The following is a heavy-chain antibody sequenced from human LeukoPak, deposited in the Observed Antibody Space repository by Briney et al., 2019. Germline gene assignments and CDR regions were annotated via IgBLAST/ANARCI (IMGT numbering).Heavy chain of an antibody. CDR2: INSDGGGA. Sequence: GGSLRLSCAASGITFGNNWMHWVRQGPGKGLVWISRINSDGGGAIYADSVKGRFTVSRDNAKNTLYLQMNSLRAEDTAVYYCARGVPHNWFDTWGQGTLVTVSS. V-gene: IGHV3-74*01. CDR3: ARGVPHNWFDT. D-gene: IGHD5/OR15-5a*01. CDR1: GITFGNNW. J-gene: IGHJ5*02.